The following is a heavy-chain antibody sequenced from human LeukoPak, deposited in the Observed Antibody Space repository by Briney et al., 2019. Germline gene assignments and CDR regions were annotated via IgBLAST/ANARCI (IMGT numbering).Heavy chain of an antibody. Sequence: GESLKISCKGSGYSFTSYWIGWERQMPGKGLGWMGIIYPGDSDTRYSPSFQGQVTISADKSISTAYLQWSSLKASDTAMYYRARQHALGPNIGDYVDYWGQGTLVTVSS. D-gene: IGHD2/OR15-2a*01. CDR3: ARQHALGPNIGDYVDY. V-gene: IGHV5-51*01. CDR2: IYPGDSDT. J-gene: IGHJ4*02. CDR1: GYSFTSYW.